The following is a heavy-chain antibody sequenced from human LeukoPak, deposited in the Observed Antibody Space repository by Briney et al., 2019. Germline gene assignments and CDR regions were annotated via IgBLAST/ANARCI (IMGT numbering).Heavy chain of an antibody. CDR3: ARGSVVVAATPGKFDY. CDR1: GYTFTSYG. CDR2: ISAYNGNT. J-gene: IGHJ4*02. Sequence: ASVKVSCKASGYTFTSYGISWVRQAPGQGLEWMGWISAYNGNTNYAQRLQGRVTMTTDTSTSTAYMELRSLRSDDTAVYYCARGSVVVAATPGKFDYWGQGTLVTVSS. V-gene: IGHV1-18*01. D-gene: IGHD2-15*01.